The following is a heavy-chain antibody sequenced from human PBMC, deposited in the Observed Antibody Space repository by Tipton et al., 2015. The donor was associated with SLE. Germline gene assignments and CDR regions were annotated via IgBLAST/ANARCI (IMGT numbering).Heavy chain of an antibody. D-gene: IGHD3-10*01. CDR3: AKRSTYYYGSGTPIRSHWFDP. Sequence: SLRLSCAASGFTFSSYGMHWVRQAPGKGLEWVAFIRYDGSNKYYADSVKGRFTISRDNSKNTLYLQMNSLRAEDTAVHYCAKRSTYYYGSGTPIRSHWFDPWGQGTLVTVSS. CDR1: GFTFSSYG. V-gene: IGHV3-30*02. J-gene: IGHJ5*02. CDR2: IRYDGSNK.